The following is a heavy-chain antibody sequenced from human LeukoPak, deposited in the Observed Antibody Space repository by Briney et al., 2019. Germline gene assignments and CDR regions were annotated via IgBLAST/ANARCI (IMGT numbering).Heavy chain of an antibody. V-gene: IGHV1-69*13. CDR2: IIPIFGTA. CDR1: GGTFSSYA. D-gene: IGHD5-18*01. Sequence: ASVKVSCKASGGTFSSYAISWVRRAPGQGLEWMGGIIPIFGTANYAQKFQGRVTITADESTSTAYMELSSLRSEDTAVYYCARDSRRGYSYGFDYWGQGTLVTVSS. J-gene: IGHJ4*02. CDR3: ARDSRRGYSYGFDY.